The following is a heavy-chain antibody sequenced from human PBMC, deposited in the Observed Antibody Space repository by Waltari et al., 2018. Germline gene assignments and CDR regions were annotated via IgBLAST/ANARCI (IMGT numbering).Heavy chain of an antibody. CDR3: AKDRRIRMYYFDY. D-gene: IGHD2-15*01. CDR2: IADDGSNK. CDR1: GLPSCVYG. V-gene: IGHV3-30*05. J-gene: IGHJ4*02. Sequence: QVQLEGPGEGGVRPGRSLGRSCLAPGLPSCVYGRSWARQAPGKGRELVAVIADDGSNKYYAASVEGRFTSSRDNCKKTLYLQMNSLRAEDTAVYYCAKDRRIRMYYFDYWGQGTLVTVAS.